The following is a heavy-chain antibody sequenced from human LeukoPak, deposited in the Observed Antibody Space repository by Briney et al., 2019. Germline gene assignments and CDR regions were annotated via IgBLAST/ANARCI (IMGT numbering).Heavy chain of an antibody. CDR2: TRNKANSYTT. V-gene: IGHV3-72*01. CDR1: GFTFSDHY. J-gene: IGHJ4*02. CDR3: ARNPYYYDSSGYQA. D-gene: IGHD3-22*01. Sequence: GGSLRLSCAASGFTFSDHYMDWVRQAPGKGLEWVGRTRNKANSYTTEYAASVKGRFTISRDDSKNSLYLQMNSLKTEDTAVYYYARNPYYYDSSGYQAWGQGTLVTVSS.